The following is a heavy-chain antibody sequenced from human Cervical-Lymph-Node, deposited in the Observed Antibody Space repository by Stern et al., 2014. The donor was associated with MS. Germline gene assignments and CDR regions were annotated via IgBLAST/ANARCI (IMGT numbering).Heavy chain of an antibody. CDR3: ARQTTAWASDV. CDR1: GYKFSIYW. V-gene: IGHV5-51*01. J-gene: IGHJ4*02. D-gene: IGHD1-14*01. Sequence: MQLVQSGAELIRPGESLKISCKGSGYKFSIYWIAWVRQMPGKGLEWMGILYPGDSETRYSPSFQGKVTMSADKSTSTAYLQWSSLNASDTAMYFCARQTTAWASDVWGQGTLVTVSS. CDR2: LYPGDSET.